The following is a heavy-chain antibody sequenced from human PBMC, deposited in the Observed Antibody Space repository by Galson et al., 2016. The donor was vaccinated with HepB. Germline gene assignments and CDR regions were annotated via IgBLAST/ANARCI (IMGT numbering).Heavy chain of an antibody. V-gene: IGHV4-39*01. CDR1: GGSISSSSYY. CDR2: IYYSGST. J-gene: IGHJ4*02. CDR3: ARLRGPKAAAGWVYFDY. Sequence: SETLSLTCTVSGGSISSSSYYWGWIRQPPGKGLEWIGSIYYSGSTYYNPSLKSRVTISVEVSKKQFSLKLSSVTAADTAVYYCARLRGPKAAAGWVYFDYWGQGTLVTVSS. D-gene: IGHD6-13*01.